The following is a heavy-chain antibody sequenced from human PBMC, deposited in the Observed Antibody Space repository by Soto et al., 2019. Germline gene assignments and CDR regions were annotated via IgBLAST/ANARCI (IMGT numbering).Heavy chain of an antibody. CDR1: GFTFSSYA. CDR3: AKGSRSCTSTSCYQYYFDY. V-gene: IGHV3-23*01. J-gene: IGHJ4*02. D-gene: IGHD2-2*01. CDR2: ISGSGIST. Sequence: EVQLLESGGGLVQPGGSLRLSCAASGFTFSSYAMSWVRQAPGKGLEWVSAISGSGISTYYADSVKGRFTISRDNSKNTLYLQMNSLRAEDTAVYYCAKGSRSCTSTSCYQYYFDYWGQGTLVTVSS.